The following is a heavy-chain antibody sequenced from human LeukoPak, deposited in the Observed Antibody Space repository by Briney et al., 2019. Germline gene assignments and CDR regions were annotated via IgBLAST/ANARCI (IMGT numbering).Heavy chain of an antibody. Sequence: GGSLRLSCVASGFTFSNYAMNWVRQAPGKGLEWVSGISGSGGSTYYADSVKGRFTISRDNSKNTLYLQMNSLRAEDTAVYYCAKTYSSGWYGGVDSWGQGTLVTVSS. D-gene: IGHD6-13*01. CDR2: ISGSGGST. CDR3: AKTYSSGWYGGVDS. V-gene: IGHV3-23*01. CDR1: GFTFSNYA. J-gene: IGHJ4*02.